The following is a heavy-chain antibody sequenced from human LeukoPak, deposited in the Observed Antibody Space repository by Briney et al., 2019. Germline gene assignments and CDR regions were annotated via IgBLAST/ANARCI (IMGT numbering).Heavy chain of an antibody. CDR1: GGSFSGYY. V-gene: IGHV4-34*01. J-gene: IGHJ4*02. D-gene: IGHD3-10*01. CDR3: ARVRAIRAYYGSGSYYSPRYYFDY. Sequence: SETLSLTCAVYGGSFSGYYWSWIRQPPGKGLEWIGEINHSGSTNYNPSLKSRVTISVDTSKNQFSLKLSSVTAADTAVYYCARVRAIRAYYGSGSYYSPRYYFDYWGQGTLVTVSS. CDR2: INHSGST.